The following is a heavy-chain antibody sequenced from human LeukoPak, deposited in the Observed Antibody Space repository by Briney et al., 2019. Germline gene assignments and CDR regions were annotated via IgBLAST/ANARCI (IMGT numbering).Heavy chain of an antibody. CDR3: ARGIGHSPMDY. J-gene: IGHJ4*02. D-gene: IGHD2-2*03. CDR2: VSSSGGGT. Sequence: GGSLRLSCAASGFTFSSYAMSWVRQAPGKGLEWVSAVSSSGGGTYYADSVKGRFTISRDNAKNSLYLQMNSLRAEDTAVYYCARGIGHSPMDYWGQGTLVTVSS. CDR1: GFTFSSYA. V-gene: IGHV3-23*01.